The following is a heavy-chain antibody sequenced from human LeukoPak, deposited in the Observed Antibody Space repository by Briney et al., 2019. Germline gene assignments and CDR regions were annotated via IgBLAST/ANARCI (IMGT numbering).Heavy chain of an antibody. J-gene: IGHJ4*02. Sequence: GGSLKLSCAASGFPFSGSAMQGLRQASGKALEWVGRIRSKAKSYATAYAASVKGRFTISRAHSKNTAYLQMNSLKTEDTAVYYCTSQGVIAYWGQGTLVTVSS. CDR1: GFPFSGSA. V-gene: IGHV3-73*01. CDR2: IRSKAKSYAT. CDR3: TSQGVIAY. D-gene: IGHD3-16*01.